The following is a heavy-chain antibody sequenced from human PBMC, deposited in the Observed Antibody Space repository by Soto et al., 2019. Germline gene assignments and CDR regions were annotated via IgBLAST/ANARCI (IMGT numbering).Heavy chain of an antibody. Sequence: VAPVKVSCKASGYTFFKYFIHWVRQAPGQGLEWIGIINPSRGSATYGPIFQGRVSLTTDMPTSTVYMELSSLRSEDTAIYYCARPLIGNTIDLWGQGTSVTVSS. D-gene: IGHD1-7*01. CDR2: INPSRGSA. V-gene: IGHV1-46*01. CDR1: GYTFFKYF. J-gene: IGHJ3*01. CDR3: ARPLIGNTIDL.